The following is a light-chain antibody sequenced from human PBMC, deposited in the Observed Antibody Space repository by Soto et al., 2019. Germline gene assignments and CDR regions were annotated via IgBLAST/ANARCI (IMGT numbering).Light chain of an antibody. Sequence: QSVLTRPPSASGSPVQAVTISCTGTSRGNGGYDFVSWYQVRPGEAPQLIIYNVDGRPSGVPRRFSGSKSGNTASLTVSGLQAVDEADYDWSSYSDTNIGVFGTGSKLTVL. V-gene: IGLV2-8*01. CDR3: SSYSDTNIGV. J-gene: IGLJ1*01. CDR2: NVD. CDR1: SRGNGGYDF.